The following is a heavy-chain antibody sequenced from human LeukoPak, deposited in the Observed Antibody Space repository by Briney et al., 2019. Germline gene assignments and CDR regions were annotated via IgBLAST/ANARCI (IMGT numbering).Heavy chain of an antibody. V-gene: IGHV4-59*01. CDR1: GGSISSYY. CDR3: ARGASDLTYDYGVN. D-gene: IGHD4-17*01. J-gene: IGHJ4*02. CDR2: IYYSGNT. Sequence: SETLSLTCTVSGGSISSYYWSWIRQPPGKGLEWIGYIYYSGNTHYNPSLKSRVTISVDTSKNQFSLKLTSVTAADTAVYYCARGASDLTYDYGVNWGQGTLVTVSS.